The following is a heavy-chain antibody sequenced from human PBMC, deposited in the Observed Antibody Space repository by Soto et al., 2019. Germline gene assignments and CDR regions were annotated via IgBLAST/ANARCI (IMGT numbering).Heavy chain of an antibody. CDR2: INPSGGST. D-gene: IGHD2-2*01. CDR3: ARGGSGSTSSPEAFDI. CDR1: GYTFISRY. V-gene: IGHV1-46*01. J-gene: IGHJ3*02. Sequence: ASVKVSCKASGYTFISRYIHWVRQAPGQGLEWMGIINPSGGSTTYAQKFQGRVTMTRDTSTSTVYMELSSPGSEDTAVYYCARGGSGSTSSPEAFDIWGQGTLVTVSS.